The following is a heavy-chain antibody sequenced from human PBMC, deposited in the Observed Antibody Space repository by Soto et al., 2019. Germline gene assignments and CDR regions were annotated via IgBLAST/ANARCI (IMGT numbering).Heavy chain of an antibody. CDR1: GFTFDYYW. V-gene: IGHV3-74*01. CDR3: ARGDPGGFDP. D-gene: IGHD3-16*01. Sequence: EVQLVESGGGLVQPGESLRLSCAASGFTFDYYWMHWVRQAPGKGLVWVSRVHSGGTTTTYADSVKGRFTISRDNARNTVSVQMSSLRAEDKAIYSCARGDPGGFDPWGHGTMVTVS. CDR2: VHSGGTTT. J-gene: IGHJ3*01.